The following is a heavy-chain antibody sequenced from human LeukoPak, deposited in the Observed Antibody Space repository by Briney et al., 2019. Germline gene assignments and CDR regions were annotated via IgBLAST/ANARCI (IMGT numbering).Heavy chain of an antibody. CDR3: AKDLSWWGFGDY. Sequence: GGSLRLSCAASGFTVSSNYMSWVRQAPGKGLVWVSRINDDGSDTVYADSVRGRFTISRDDAKNTVYLQMNSLRSEDTAVYYCAKDLSWWGFGDYWGQGVLVTVSS. CDR2: INDDGSDT. J-gene: IGHJ4*02. D-gene: IGHD2-21*01. CDR1: GFTVSSNY. V-gene: IGHV3-74*01.